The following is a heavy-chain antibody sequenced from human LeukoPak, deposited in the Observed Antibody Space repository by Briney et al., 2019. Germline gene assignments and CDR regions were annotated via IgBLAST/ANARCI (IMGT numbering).Heavy chain of an antibody. CDR3: ARVRDGYKPPKLSSYYYMDV. CDR2: IKQDGSEK. D-gene: IGHD5-24*01. CDR1: GGSFSGYY. J-gene: IGHJ6*03. V-gene: IGHV3-7*01. Sequence: ETLSLTCAVYGGSFSGYYWSWIRQPPGKGLEWVANIKQDGSEKYYVDSVKGRFTISRDNAKNSLYLQMSSLRAEDTAVYYCARVRDGYKPPKLSSYYYMDVWGKGTTVTISS.